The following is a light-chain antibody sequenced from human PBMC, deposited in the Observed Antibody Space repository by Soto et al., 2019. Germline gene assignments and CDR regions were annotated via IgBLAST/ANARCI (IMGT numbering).Light chain of an antibody. V-gene: IGKV1-39*01. CDR3: QPSYIAPLT. J-gene: IGKJ4*01. Sequence: DIQMTQSPSSLSASVGDRVSIPCRASQNINTYLNWYQQRPGKAPTLLIYAAFRLQSGVPSRFSASGSGTDFTLTISDLQPDDFATYYCQPSYIAPLTFGGGTKVDIK. CDR2: AAF. CDR1: QNINTY.